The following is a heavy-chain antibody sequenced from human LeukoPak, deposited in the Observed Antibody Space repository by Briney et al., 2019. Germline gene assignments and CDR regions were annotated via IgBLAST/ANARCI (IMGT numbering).Heavy chain of an antibody. CDR3: ARHLVHCGGDCYTDY. D-gene: IGHD2-21*02. J-gene: IGHJ4*02. Sequence: GGSLRLSCAASGFTFSVYEMNWVRQAPGKGLEWVSYISGSGSTIYYADSVKGRFTISRDNAESSLYLQMNSLRAEDTAVYYCARHLVHCGGDCYTDYWGQGTLVTVSS. CDR2: ISGSGSTI. CDR1: GFTFSVYE. V-gene: IGHV3-48*03.